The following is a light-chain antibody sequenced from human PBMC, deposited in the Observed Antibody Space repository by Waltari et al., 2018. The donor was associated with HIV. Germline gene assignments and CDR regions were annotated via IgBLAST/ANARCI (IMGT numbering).Light chain of an antibody. CDR1: SGSVSASYC. CDR2: STS. J-gene: IGLJ3*02. V-gene: IGLV8-61*01. Sequence: QTVVTQEPSFSVSPGGTVTLTCGLSSGSVSASYCPSWYQQTPGQAPRTLIYSTSARSSGVPVRCSGSSPGNKAALTITGAQADDESVYYCSLYMGGGIWVFGGGTKLTVL. CDR3: SLYMGGGIWV.